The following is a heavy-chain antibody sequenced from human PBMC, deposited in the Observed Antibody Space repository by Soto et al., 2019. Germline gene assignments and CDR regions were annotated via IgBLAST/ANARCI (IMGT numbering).Heavy chain of an antibody. D-gene: IGHD2-8*01. CDR1: GFTFSSYA. V-gene: IGHV3-23*01. Sequence: EVQLLESGGILVHPGGSLRLSCAASGFTFSSYAMTWVRQAPGKGLEWVSAISGSGDSTYYADSVKGRFSISRDQSKNTLYLQMYSLRVEDTAVYFCAKERDNGADRYYFDDWGQGTLVTVSS. CDR2: ISGSGDST. J-gene: IGHJ4*02. CDR3: AKERDNGADRYYFDD.